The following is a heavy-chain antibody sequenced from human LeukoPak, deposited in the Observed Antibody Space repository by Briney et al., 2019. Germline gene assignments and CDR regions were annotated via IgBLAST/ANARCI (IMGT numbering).Heavy chain of an antibody. V-gene: IGHV1-2*02. CDR3: ARVYCDDPHFFDF. J-gene: IGHJ4*02. Sequence: ASVKVSCKSSGYTFTCYYFHWVRQAPGQGLEWMGWINPNSGGTNYAQKFQGRVTMTRDTSNSTAYMELSRLRSDDTAVYYCARVYCDDPHFFDFWGQGTLVTVSS. CDR1: GYTFTCYY. D-gene: IGHD3-22*01. CDR2: INPNSGGT.